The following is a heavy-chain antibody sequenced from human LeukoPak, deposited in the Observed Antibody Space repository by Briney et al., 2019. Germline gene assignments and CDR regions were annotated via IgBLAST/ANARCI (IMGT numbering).Heavy chain of an antibody. V-gene: IGHV3-23*01. CDR3: AREGQSTALDVVLHYGMDV. CDR1: GFTFSSYA. J-gene: IGHJ6*02. Sequence: GGSLRLSCAASGFTFSSYAMSWVRQAPGKGLEWVSVISSSGDNTYYADSVKGRFTISRDNSKNTLYLQMNSLRAEDTAVYYCAREGQSTALDVVLHYGMDVWGQGTTVTVSS. D-gene: IGHD2-15*01. CDR2: ISSSGDNT.